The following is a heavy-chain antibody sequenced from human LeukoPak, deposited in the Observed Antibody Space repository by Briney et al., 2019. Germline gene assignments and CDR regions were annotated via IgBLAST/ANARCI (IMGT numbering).Heavy chain of an antibody. D-gene: IGHD5-18*01. CDR2: IKQDGSEK. J-gene: IGHJ6*03. Sequence: PGGSLRLSCAASGFTFSSYWMSWVRQAPGKGLEWVANIKQDGSEKYYVDSVKGRFTISRDNAKNSLYLQMNSLRAEDTAVYYCARDGTAMVPFLVDYYYYYMDVWGKGTTVTVSS. CDR1: GFTFSSYW. CDR3: ARDGTAMVPFLVDYYYYYMDV. V-gene: IGHV3-7*01.